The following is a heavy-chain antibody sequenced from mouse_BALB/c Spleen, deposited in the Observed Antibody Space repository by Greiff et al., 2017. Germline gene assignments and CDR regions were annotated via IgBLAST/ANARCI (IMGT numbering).Heavy chain of an antibody. D-gene: IGHD1-1*01. CDR2: IYPSDSYT. CDR3: TRTDYGSSYYWFAY. Sequence: QVQLQQSGAELVRPGASVKLSCKASGYTFTSYWINWVKQRPGQGLEWIGNIYPSDSYTNYNQKFKDKATLTVDKSSSTAYMQLSSPTSEDSAVYYCTRTDYGSSYYWFAYWGQGTLVTVSA. V-gene: IGHV1-69*02. J-gene: IGHJ3*01. CDR1: GYTFTSYW.